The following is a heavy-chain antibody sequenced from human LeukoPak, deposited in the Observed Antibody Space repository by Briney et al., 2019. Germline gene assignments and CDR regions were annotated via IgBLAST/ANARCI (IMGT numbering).Heavy chain of an antibody. CDR2: ISSSSSYI. Sequence: PGGSLRLSCAASGFTFSSYSMNWVRQAPGKGLEWVSSISSSSSYIYYADSVKGRFTISRDNAKNSLYLQMNSLRAEDTAVYYCARDPGEIQLWGGAFDIWGQGTMVTVSS. CDR3: ARDPGEIQLWGGAFDI. J-gene: IGHJ3*02. V-gene: IGHV3-21*01. D-gene: IGHD5-18*01. CDR1: GFTFSSYS.